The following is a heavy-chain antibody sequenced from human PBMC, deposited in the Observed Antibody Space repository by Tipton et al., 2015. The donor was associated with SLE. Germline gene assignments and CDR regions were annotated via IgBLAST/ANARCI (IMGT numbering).Heavy chain of an antibody. CDR1: GGTFSSPA. CDR3: ARALTQLYYYYMDV. CDR2: IIPIFGTT. V-gene: IGHV1-69*01. J-gene: IGHJ6*03. Sequence: QVQLVQSGAEVKKPGSSVKVSCKASGGTFSSPAISWVRQAPGQGLEWMGGIIPIFGTTNYAQKFRGRVTITTDESTSTAYMELSRLRSEDTAVYYCARALTQLYYYYMDVWGKGTAVTVSS. D-gene: IGHD6-13*01.